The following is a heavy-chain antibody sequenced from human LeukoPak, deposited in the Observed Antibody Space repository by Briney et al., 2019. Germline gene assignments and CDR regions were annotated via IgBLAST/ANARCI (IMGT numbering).Heavy chain of an antibody. CDR1: GFTFSSYS. J-gene: IGHJ4*02. V-gene: IGHV3-21*01. Sequence: GGSLRLSCAASGFTFSSYSMNWVRQAPGKGLEWVSSISSSSSYIYYADSVKGRFTISIDNAKNSLYLQMNSLRAEDTAVYYCARGGSGNWNAPFDYWGQGILVTVSS. D-gene: IGHD1-1*01. CDR2: ISSSSSYI. CDR3: ARGGSGNWNAPFDY.